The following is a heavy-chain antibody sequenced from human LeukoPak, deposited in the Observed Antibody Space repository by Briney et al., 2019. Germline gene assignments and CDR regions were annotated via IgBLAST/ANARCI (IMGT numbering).Heavy chain of an antibody. CDR2: IYYSGST. Sequence: PSETLSLTCTVSGGSISSGDYYWSWIRQPPGKGLEWIGYIYYSGSTNYNPSLKSRVTISVDTSKNQFSLKLSSVTAADTAVYYCTRSPYYYDSSGYWVYYFDYWGQGTLVTVSS. CDR3: TRSPYYYDSSGYWVYYFDY. V-gene: IGHV4-61*08. CDR1: GGSISSGDYY. D-gene: IGHD3-22*01. J-gene: IGHJ4*02.